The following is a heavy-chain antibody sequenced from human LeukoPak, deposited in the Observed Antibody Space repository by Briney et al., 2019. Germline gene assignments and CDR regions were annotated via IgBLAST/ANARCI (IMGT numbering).Heavy chain of an antibody. V-gene: IGHV1-69*13. CDR1: GGAFSSYA. Sequence: SVKVSCKASGGAFSSYAISWVRQAPGQGLEWMGGIIPIFGTANYAQKFQGRVTITADESTSTAYMELSSLRSEDTAVYYCASSGGHVVVTAYYFDYWGQGTLVTVSS. CDR2: IIPIFGTA. J-gene: IGHJ4*02. CDR3: ASSGGHVVVTAYYFDY. D-gene: IGHD2-21*02.